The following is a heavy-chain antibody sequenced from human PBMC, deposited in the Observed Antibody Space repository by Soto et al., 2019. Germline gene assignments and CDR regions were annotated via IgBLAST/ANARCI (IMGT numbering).Heavy chain of an antibody. D-gene: IGHD4-17*01. J-gene: IGHJ4*02. CDR1: GGSFSGYY. Sequence: SETLSLTCAVYGGSFSGYYWSWIRQPPGKGLEWIGEVNQSGTTNYNPSLKSRVTISIDTSENQFSLKASSVTAADTAVYYCARGGLGSVTTSLDYWGRGTLVTVSS. V-gene: IGHV4-34*01. CDR2: VNQSGTT. CDR3: ARGGLGSVTTSLDY.